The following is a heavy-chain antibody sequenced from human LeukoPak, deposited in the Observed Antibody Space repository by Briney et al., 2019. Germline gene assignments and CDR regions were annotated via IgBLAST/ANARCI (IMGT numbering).Heavy chain of an antibody. J-gene: IGHJ4*02. D-gene: IGHD3-3*01. Sequence: KTSETLSLTCTVSGVSISSSSYYWGWIRQPPGKGLEWIGSIYYSGSTYYNPSLKSRVTISVDTSKNQFSLKLSSVTAADTAVYYCARERFWSGYYIPFDYWGQGTLVTVSS. CDR2: IYYSGST. CDR3: ARERFWSGYYIPFDY. V-gene: IGHV4-39*07. CDR1: GVSISSSSYY.